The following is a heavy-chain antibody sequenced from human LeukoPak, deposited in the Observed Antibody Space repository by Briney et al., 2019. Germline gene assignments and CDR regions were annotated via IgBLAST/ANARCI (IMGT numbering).Heavy chain of an antibody. V-gene: IGHV4-34*01. CDR1: GGSFSGYN. D-gene: IGHD5-12*01. CDR3: ARYPYSDSGVWQAFDY. J-gene: IGHJ4*02. Sequence: PSETLSLTCAVYGGSFSGYNWSWIRQPPGKGLEWTGEVNHSGSTNYNPSLKSRVTISVDTSKNQFSLRLTSVTAADTAVYYCARYPYSDSGVWQAFDYWGQGTLVTVSS. CDR2: VNHSGST.